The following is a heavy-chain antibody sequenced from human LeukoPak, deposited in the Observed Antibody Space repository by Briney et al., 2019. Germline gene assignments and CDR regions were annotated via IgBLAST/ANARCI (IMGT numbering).Heavy chain of an antibody. D-gene: IGHD2-15*01. J-gene: IGHJ4*02. CDR3: ARGLGYCSGGSCYWSVLDY. CDR2: INSDGSST. CDR1: GFTFSSYW. V-gene: IGHV3-74*01. Sequence: GGSLRLSCAASGFTFSSYWMHWVRQARGKGLVWVSRINSDGSSTSYADSVKGRFTISRDNAKNTLYLQMKSLRAEDTAVYYCARGLGYCSGGSCYWSVLDYWGQGTLVTVSS.